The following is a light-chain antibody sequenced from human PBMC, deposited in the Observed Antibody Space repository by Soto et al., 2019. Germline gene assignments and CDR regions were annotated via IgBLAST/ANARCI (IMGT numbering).Light chain of an antibody. Sequence: SYELTQPPSVSVAPGKTATITCGGNNIGSISVHWYQQKPGQAPVLVIYYDSDRPSGIPERFSGSNSGNTATLTISRVEAGDEADYYCQVWDSSSDHVVFGGGTKVTVL. CDR2: YDS. V-gene: IGLV3-21*04. CDR3: QVWDSSSDHVV. J-gene: IGLJ2*01. CDR1: NIGSIS.